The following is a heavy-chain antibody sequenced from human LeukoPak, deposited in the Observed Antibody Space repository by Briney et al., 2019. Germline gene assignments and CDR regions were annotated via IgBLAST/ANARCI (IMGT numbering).Heavy chain of an antibody. V-gene: IGHV1-69*13. CDR1: GGTFSSYA. D-gene: IGHD4-11*01. CDR3: AREGSVTTSNWFDP. Sequence: ASVKVSCKASGGTFSSYAISWVRQAPGQGLEWMGGIIPIFGTANYAQKFQGRVTITADESTSTAYMELSSLRSEDTAVYYCAREGSVTTSNWFDPWGQGTLVTVSS. J-gene: IGHJ5*02. CDR2: IIPIFGTA.